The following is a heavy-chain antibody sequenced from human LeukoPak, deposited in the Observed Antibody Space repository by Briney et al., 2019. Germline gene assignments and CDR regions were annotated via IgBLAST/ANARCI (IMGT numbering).Heavy chain of an antibody. CDR3: ARLSVYSSTWLAYYMNV. Sequence: GGSLRLSCAASGFTATVYWMTWVRQAPGKGLEWVANIKHDGSDKHYVDSVKGRFTISRDNAKNSVYLQMSSLRDEDTAAYYCARLSVYSSTWLAYYMNVGGKATTVSVSS. CDR2: IKHDGSDK. J-gene: IGHJ6*03. D-gene: IGHD6-13*01. CDR1: GFTATVYW. V-gene: IGHV3-7*01.